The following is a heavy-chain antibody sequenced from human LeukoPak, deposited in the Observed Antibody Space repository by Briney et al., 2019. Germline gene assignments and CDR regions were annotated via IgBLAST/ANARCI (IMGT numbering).Heavy chain of an antibody. D-gene: IGHD6-13*01. CDR1: GGSVSSGDHY. V-gene: IGHV4-30-4*08. CDR3: ARARRFAAAGTTAFDI. Sequence: SETLSLTCTVSGGSVSSGDHYWNWIRQPPGKGLEWIGYIYYSGNTYYNPSLKSRLTISVDTSKNQFSLQLTSVTAADTAVYYCARARRFAAAGTTAFDIWGQGTMVTVSS. J-gene: IGHJ3*02. CDR2: IYYSGNT.